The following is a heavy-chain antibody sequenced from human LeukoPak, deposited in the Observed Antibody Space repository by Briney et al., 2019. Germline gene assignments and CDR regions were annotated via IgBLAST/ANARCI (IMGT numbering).Heavy chain of an antibody. CDR1: GYTFTDYY. V-gene: IGHV1-46*01. Sequence: ASVKVSCKASGYTFTDYYMHWVRQAPGQGLEWMGLINPSAASTSYAQNFQGRVTMTRDTSISTAYMELSRLRSDDTAVYYCARENRSDSSFPFTIFGVVGFFDYWGQGTLVTVSS. D-gene: IGHD3-3*01. J-gene: IGHJ4*02. CDR3: ARENRSDSSFPFTIFGVVGFFDY. CDR2: INPSAAST.